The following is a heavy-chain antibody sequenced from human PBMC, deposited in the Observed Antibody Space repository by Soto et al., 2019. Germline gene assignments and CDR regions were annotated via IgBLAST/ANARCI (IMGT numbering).Heavy chain of an antibody. D-gene: IGHD3-22*01. CDR2: IYHSGST. CDR3: ARGYDSSGYYPDY. Sequence: QLQLQESGSGLVKPSQTLSLTCAVSGGSISSGGYSWSWIRQPPGKGLEWVGYIYHSGSTYYNPSLKSRVTISVDRSKNQFSLKLSSVTAADTAVYYWARGYDSSGYYPDYWGQGTLVTVSS. CDR1: GGSISSGGYS. J-gene: IGHJ4*02. V-gene: IGHV4-30-2*01.